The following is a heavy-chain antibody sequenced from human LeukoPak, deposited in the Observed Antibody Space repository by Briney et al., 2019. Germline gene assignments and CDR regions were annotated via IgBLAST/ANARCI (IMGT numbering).Heavy chain of an antibody. D-gene: IGHD6-13*01. Sequence: SETLSLTCTVSGGSISSSSYYWGWIRQPPGKGLEWIGRIYYSGSTYYNPSLKSRVTISVDTSKNQFSLKLSSVTAADTAVYYCARVLTRYSSSWPSFDYWGQGTLVTVSS. CDR1: GGSISSSSYY. CDR2: IYYSGST. J-gene: IGHJ4*02. V-gene: IGHV4-39*07. CDR3: ARVLTRYSSSWPSFDY.